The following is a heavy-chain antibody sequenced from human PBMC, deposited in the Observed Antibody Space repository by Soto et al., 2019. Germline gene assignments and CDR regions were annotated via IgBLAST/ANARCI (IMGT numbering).Heavy chain of an antibody. D-gene: IGHD6-13*01. CDR1: GFTFSSYG. CDR2: ISYDGSNK. J-gene: IGHJ4*02. V-gene: IGHV3-30*18. CDR3: AKDLSGSWYPEAFDY. Sequence: PGGSLRLSCAASGFTFSSYGMHWVRQAPGKGLEWVAVISYDGSNKYYADSVKGRFTISRDNSKNTLYLQMNSLRAEDTAVYYCAKDLSGSWYPEAFDYWGQGTLVTSPQ.